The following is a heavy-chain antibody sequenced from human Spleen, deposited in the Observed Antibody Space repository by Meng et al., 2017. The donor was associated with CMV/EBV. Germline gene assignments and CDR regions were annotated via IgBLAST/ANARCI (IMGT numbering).Heavy chain of an antibody. V-gene: IGHV4-61*01. CDR3: VRVRSPPWKLYFDF. J-gene: IGHJ4*02. D-gene: IGHD1-1*01. CDR1: RGSVNNDNYY. CDR2: VYYSVST. Sequence: SRGSVNNDNYYWHWIRQPPGKGLEWIGYVYYSVSTNYSPSLKSRVTISLDTPKNQFSLKLTSVTAADTAVYYCVRVRSPPWKLYFDFWGQGALVTVSS.